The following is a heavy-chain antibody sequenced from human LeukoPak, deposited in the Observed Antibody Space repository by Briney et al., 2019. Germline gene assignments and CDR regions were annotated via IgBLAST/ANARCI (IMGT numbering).Heavy chain of an antibody. D-gene: IGHD6-19*01. J-gene: IGHJ3*02. Sequence: GGSLRLSCAASGFTVSSDYMSWVRQAPGKGLEWVSVIYTGGNTYYADSVKGRFTISRDNSKNTLYLQMHSLRAEDTAVYYCASPSSGQSFDIWGQGTMVTVSS. V-gene: IGHV3-53*01. CDR1: GFTVSSDY. CDR3: ASPSSGQSFDI. CDR2: IYTGGNT.